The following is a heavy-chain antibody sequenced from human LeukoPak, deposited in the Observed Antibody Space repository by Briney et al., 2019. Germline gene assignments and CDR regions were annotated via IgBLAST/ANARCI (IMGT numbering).Heavy chain of an antibody. CDR3: VKGYSYDSAEEY. V-gene: IGHV3-23*01. D-gene: IGHD3-22*01. CDR1: GFTFSNYA. CDR2: ISNSGKTT. J-gene: IGHJ4*02. Sequence: GGSLRLSCSASGFTFSNYAMSWVRQGPGKGLEWVSSISNSGKTTWYVDSVKGRFSISRDNSKNTLHLQMSSLRAEDMAIYYCVKGYSYDSAEEYWGQGTLVTVSS.